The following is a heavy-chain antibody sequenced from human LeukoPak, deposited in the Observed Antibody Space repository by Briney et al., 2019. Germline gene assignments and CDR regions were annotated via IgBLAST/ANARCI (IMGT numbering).Heavy chain of an antibody. CDR1: GFTFKNCA. Sequence: GGSLRLSCVASGFTFKNCAMSWVRQAPGKGLEWVSGINYSGGHKYYADSVKGRFTISRDNSKNTLYLQMNSLRAEDTAVYYCARDIPGIAVAGTGVLDYWGQGTLVTVSS. D-gene: IGHD6-19*01. V-gene: IGHV3-23*01. J-gene: IGHJ4*02. CDR3: ARDIPGIAVAGTGVLDY. CDR2: INYSGGHK.